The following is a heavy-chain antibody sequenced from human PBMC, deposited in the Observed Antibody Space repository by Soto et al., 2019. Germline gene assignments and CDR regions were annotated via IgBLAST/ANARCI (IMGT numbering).Heavy chain of an antibody. CDR3: GRQTVVIPGEADY. D-gene: IGHD2-2*01. V-gene: IGHV1-18*04. Sequence: ASVKLSCKASGYNFLTYGLAWVRHAPGQGLEWMGWITVNNGNTIYARKFQGRVTLTADTSTSTAYMELRSLRSDGTAVYCWGRQTVVIPGEADYWGQRPLVTVCS. CDR1: GYNFLTYG. J-gene: IGHJ4*02. CDR2: ITVNNGNT.